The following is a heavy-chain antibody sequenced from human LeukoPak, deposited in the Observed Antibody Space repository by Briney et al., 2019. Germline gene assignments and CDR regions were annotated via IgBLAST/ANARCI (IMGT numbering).Heavy chain of an antibody. D-gene: IGHD5-24*01. CDR2: ISGNGGST. Sequence: PGGSLRLSCAASGFTFSSYAMSWVRQAPGKGLECVSTISGNGGSTYYADSVKGRFTISRDNSKNTLYLQMNSLRAEDTAVYYCAKDHVMATITDAFDIWGQGTMVTVSS. J-gene: IGHJ3*02. CDR1: GFTFSSYA. CDR3: AKDHVMATITDAFDI. V-gene: IGHV3-23*01.